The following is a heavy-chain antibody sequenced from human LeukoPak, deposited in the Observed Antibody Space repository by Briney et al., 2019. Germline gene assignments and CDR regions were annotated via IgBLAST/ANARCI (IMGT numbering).Heavy chain of an antibody. V-gene: IGHV3-48*02. J-gene: IGHJ4*02. CDR2: ISSSSSTI. CDR1: GFTFSSYS. CDR3: ARAYYDSSGYFDY. Sequence: PGGSLRLSCAASGFTFSSYSMNWVRQAPGKGLEWVSYISSSSSTIYYADSVKGRFTISRDNAKNSPYLQMNSLRDEDTAVYYCARAYYDSSGYFDYWGQGTLVTVSS. D-gene: IGHD3-22*01.